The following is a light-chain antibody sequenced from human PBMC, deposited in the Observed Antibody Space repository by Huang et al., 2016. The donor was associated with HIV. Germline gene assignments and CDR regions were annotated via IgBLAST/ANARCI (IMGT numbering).Light chain of an antibody. CDR2: DAS. CDR1: ASVSTN. V-gene: IGKV3-15*01. CDR3: QQDNDWPIT. Sequence: EKVMTQSPATLSLSPGQGATLSCRASASVSTNLAGYHQKPGQAPRLLIYDASPRATGIQARFRGSGSGTEFTLTISRLQCDDFAVYFCQQDNDWPITVGPGTTVDIK. J-gene: IGKJ3*01.